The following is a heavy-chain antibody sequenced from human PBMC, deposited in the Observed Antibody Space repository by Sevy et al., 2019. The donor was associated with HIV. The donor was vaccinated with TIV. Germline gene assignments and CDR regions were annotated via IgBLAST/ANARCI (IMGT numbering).Heavy chain of an antibody. V-gene: IGHV1-69*13. Sequence: ASVKVSCKASGGPFSSFAFSWVRQAPGQGLEWMGGIIPLSTTTNYAQKFQGRVTITADESTSTVYMELSSLTSDDTAVYYCATVGGYSAFEGPYYIDYWGQGTLVTASS. CDR1: GGPFSSFA. CDR2: IIPLSTTT. D-gene: IGHD5-12*01. CDR3: ATVGGYSAFEGPYYIDY. J-gene: IGHJ4*02.